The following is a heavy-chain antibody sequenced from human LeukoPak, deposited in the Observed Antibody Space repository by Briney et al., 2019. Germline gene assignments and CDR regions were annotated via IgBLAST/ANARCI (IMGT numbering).Heavy chain of an antibody. J-gene: IGHJ4*02. CDR3: ARAGWIITSGIDY. Sequence: SETLSLTCTVSGGSISSYYWAWIRQPPGKGLEWIGTIYHTGSTYYTPSLGSRVTISVDTSKNEFSLNLNSVTAADTAVYYCARAGWIITSGIDYWGQGALVTVSS. V-gene: IGHV4-59*08. D-gene: IGHD3-10*01. CDR2: IYHTGST. CDR1: GGSISSYY.